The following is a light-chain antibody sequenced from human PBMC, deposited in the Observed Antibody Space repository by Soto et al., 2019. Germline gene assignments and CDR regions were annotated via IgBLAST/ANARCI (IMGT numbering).Light chain of an antibody. J-gene: IGLJ3*02. CDR3: AAWDDSLKGWV. CDR2: NNN. Sequence: QLVLTQPPSASGTPGQRVTISCSGSSSNIGRNIVHWYQQVPGTAPKPLIYNNNQRPSGVPDRFSGSKSATSASLAISGLQSEDEADYYCAAWDDSLKGWVFGGGTKLTVL. V-gene: IGLV1-44*01. CDR1: SSNIGRNI.